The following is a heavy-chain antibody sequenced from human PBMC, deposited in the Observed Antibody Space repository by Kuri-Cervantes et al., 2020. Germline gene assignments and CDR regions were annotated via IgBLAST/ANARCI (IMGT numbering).Heavy chain of an antibody. D-gene: IGHD6-13*01. CDR3: ARGWSSSWMYYFDY. Sequence: SETLSLTCTVSGGSISSSSYYWGWIRQPPGKGLEWIGSIYYSGSTYYNPSLKSRVTISVDRSKDQISLKLNSVTAADTAVYYCARGWSSSWMYYFDYWGQGILVTVSS. CDR1: GGSISSSSYY. CDR2: IYYSGST. V-gene: IGHV4-39*07. J-gene: IGHJ4*02.